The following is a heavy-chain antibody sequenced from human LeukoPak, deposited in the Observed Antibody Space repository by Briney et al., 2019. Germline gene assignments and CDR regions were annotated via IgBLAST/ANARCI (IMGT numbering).Heavy chain of an antibody. V-gene: IGHV3-30*04. Sequence: PGGSLRLSCAASGFTFSSYAMHWVRQAPGKGLEWVAVISYDGSNKYYADSVKARFTISRDNSKNTLFLQMNSLRAEDTAVYYCARDPTYNYGYYYYYYGMDVWGQGTTVTVSS. J-gene: IGHJ6*02. CDR2: ISYDGSNK. CDR1: GFTFSSYA. CDR3: ARDPTYNYGYYYYYYGMDV. D-gene: IGHD5-18*01.